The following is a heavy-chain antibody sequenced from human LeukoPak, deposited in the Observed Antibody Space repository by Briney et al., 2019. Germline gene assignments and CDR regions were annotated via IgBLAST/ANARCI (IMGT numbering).Heavy chain of an antibody. CDR3: ARSPSGLDY. D-gene: IGHD2-15*01. CDR2: TTNKAHSYTT. V-gene: IGHV3-72*01. CDR1: GFTLSDHN. Sequence: GGSLRLSCAVSGFTLSDHNMDWVRQAPAKGLEWVGRTTNKAHSYTTEYAASVKGRFTISRDDSQDSLYLQMNSLKTEDTAVYYCARSPSGLDYWGQGILVTVSS. J-gene: IGHJ4*02.